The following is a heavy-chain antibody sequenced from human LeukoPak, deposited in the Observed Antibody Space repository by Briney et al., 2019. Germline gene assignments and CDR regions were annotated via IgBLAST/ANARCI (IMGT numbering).Heavy chain of an antibody. Sequence: GSLRLPCVASGFDFNYYDMNWVRQAPGKGLEWVSSISSSSSYIYFADATKGRFTISRDNANSSVFLQMNSLRPEDTAVYYCARRGGLSSGRGFDHWGQGTLVTVSS. D-gene: IGHD3-16*01. V-gene: IGHV3-21*01. CDR1: GFDFNYYD. J-gene: IGHJ4*02. CDR3: ARRGGLSSGRGFDH. CDR2: ISSSSSYI.